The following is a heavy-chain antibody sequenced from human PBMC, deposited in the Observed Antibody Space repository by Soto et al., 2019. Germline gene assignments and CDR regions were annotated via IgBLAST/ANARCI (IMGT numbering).Heavy chain of an antibody. CDR1: GYNFMRYG. CDR3: ARWISGGYSDWFDP. J-gene: IGHJ5*02. CDR2: INVDNGET. V-gene: IGHV1-18*04. Sequence: QVQLVQSGAEVKKPGASVKVSCKASGYNFMRYGFTWVRQAPGQGREWMGWINVDNGETKYPQKIQGRVTMTTDTSTSTVYMEVRSLTSDDTDVYYCARWISGGYSDWFDPWGHGTLVTVSS. D-gene: IGHD1-26*01.